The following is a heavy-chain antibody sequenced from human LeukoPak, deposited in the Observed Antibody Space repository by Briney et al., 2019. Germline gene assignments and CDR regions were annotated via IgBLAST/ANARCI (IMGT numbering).Heavy chain of an antibody. J-gene: IGHJ5*02. CDR3: ARQRQKPAGGFDP. D-gene: IGHD3-10*01. CDR1: GYTFSNHW. Sequence: PGESPKISCKGSGYTFSNHWIAWVRQMPGKGLEWIGIIYPGDSNTKYSPSFQGQVTISVDKSISTAYLQWNSLKASDTAMYYCARQRQKPAGGFDPWGQGTVVTVSS. V-gene: IGHV5-51*01. CDR2: IYPGDSNT.